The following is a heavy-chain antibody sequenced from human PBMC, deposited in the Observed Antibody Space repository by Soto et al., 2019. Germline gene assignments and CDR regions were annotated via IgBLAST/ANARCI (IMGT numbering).Heavy chain of an antibody. CDR2: ISSSSDYI. V-gene: IGHV3-21*06. Sequence: GGSLRLSCAASGFTFTSYTMNWVRQAPGKGLEWVASISSSSDYIYYADSMKGRVTISRDNAKNSLFLDMNSLTGEDTAVYYCARARVYATGPLDFWGQGTLVTVYS. D-gene: IGHD6-13*01. CDR1: GFTFTSYT. CDR3: ARARVYATGPLDF. J-gene: IGHJ4*02.